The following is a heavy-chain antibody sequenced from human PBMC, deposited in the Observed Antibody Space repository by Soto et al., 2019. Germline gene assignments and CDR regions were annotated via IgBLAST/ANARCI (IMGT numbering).Heavy chain of an antibody. D-gene: IGHD2-8*02. Sequence: PSETLSLTCAVSGYSISSGYYWGWVRQPPGQGPEWIGTIYHNGRTYYNPSLNSRVTMSVDTSKNQFSLRLSSVTAADTAVYSCLRLSFCTGTYDCCIDYWGQGPLVTVSS. CDR1: GYSISSGYY. CDR3: LRLSFCTGTYDCCIDY. V-gene: IGHV4-38-2*01. J-gene: IGHJ4*02. CDR2: IYHNGRT.